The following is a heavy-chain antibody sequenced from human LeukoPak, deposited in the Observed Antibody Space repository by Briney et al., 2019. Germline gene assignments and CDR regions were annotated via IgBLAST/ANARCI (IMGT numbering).Heavy chain of an antibody. CDR3: ARSRSYSYYYMDV. Sequence: GGSLRLSCAVSGFIFDDYGMSWVRQAPGKGLEWVSGINWNGGSIAYADSVKGRFTISRDNDKNSLYLQMNSLRSEDTALYYCARSRSYSYYYMDVWGKGTTVTVSS. CDR1: GFIFDDYG. J-gene: IGHJ6*03. CDR2: INWNGGSI. V-gene: IGHV3-20*04. D-gene: IGHD3-10*01.